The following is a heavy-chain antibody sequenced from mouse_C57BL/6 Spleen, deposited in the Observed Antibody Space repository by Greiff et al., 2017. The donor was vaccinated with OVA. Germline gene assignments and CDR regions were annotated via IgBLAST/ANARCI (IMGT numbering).Heavy chain of an antibody. J-gene: IGHJ1*03. V-gene: IGHV1-74*01. D-gene: IGHD1-1*01. Sequence: VKLMESGAELVKPGASVKVSCKASGYTFTSYWMHWVKQRPGQGLEWIGRIHPSDSDTNYNQKFKGKATSTVDKSSSTAYMQLSSLTSEDSAVYYCAIGTTVVAKYFDVWGTGTTVTVSS. CDR3: AIGTTVVAKYFDV. CDR1: GYTFTSYW. CDR2: IHPSDSDT.